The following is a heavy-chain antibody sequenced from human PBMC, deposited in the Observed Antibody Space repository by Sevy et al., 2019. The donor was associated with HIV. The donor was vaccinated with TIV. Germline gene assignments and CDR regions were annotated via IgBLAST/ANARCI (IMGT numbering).Heavy chain of an antibody. CDR1: GFTFSNYY. D-gene: IGHD6-19*01. V-gene: IGHV3-23*01. Sequence: GGSLRLSCVVSGFTFSNYYMSWVRQAPGKGLEWVSVISDSGAYTSYTDSVKGRFTISRDNSKNTLYLQMNSLRVEDTAIYYCANRAGPIFDNWGQGTLVTVSS. J-gene: IGHJ4*02. CDR2: ISDSGAYT. CDR3: ANRAGPIFDN.